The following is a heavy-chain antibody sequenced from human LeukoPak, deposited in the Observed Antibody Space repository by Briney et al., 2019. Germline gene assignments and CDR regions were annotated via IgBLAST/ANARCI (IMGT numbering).Heavy chain of an antibody. Sequence: SVKVSCKASGGTFSSYAISWVRQAPGQGLEWMGRIIPILGIANYAQKFQGRVTITADKSTSTAYMELSSLRSEDTAVYYCARGDYGDYYFDYWGQGTLVTVSS. J-gene: IGHJ4*02. V-gene: IGHV1-69*04. D-gene: IGHD4-17*01. CDR1: GGTFSSYA. CDR3: ARGDYGDYYFDY. CDR2: IIPILGIA.